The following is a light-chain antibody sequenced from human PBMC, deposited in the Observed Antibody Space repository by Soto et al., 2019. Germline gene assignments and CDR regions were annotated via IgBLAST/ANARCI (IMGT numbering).Light chain of an antibody. J-gene: IGKJ1*01. CDR2: SAS. V-gene: IGKV4-1*01. CDR3: QQYYSTPRT. CDR1: QSVLYSANNKNC. Sequence: DIVMTQSPDSLAVSLGERATINCKSSQSVLYSANNKNCLAWYQQKPGQPPKLLLYSASTRESGVPDRFSGSGSGTDFTLTISSLQAEDVAVYYCQQYYSTPRTFGQGTKVEIK.